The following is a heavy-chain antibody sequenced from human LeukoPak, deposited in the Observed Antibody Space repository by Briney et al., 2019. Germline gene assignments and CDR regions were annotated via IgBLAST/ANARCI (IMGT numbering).Heavy chain of an antibody. CDR1: GGSISSYY. V-gene: IGHV4-59*12. J-gene: IGHJ4*02. CDR3: ARGILGYCTNGVCYPTFDY. D-gene: IGHD2-8*01. Sequence: SETLSLTCTVSGGSISSYYWSWIRQPPGKGLEWIGYIYYSGRTKYNPSLKSRVTISVDTSKNQFSLKLSSVTAADTAVYYCARGILGYCTNGVCYPTFDYWGQGTLVTVSS. CDR2: IYYSGRT.